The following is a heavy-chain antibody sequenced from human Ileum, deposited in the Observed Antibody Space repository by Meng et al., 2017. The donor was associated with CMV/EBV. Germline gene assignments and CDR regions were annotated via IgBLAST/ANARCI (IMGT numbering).Heavy chain of an antibody. CDR1: GGTFSNFP. Sequence: SVKVSCKASGGTFSNFPINWVRQAPGQGLEWVGGIIPIFGKTDYAQTFQGRVTITTDESTSTAYMELSSLRSEDTAVYYCARCYGSSWSTIIRNWFDPWGQGTLVTVSS. CDR2: IIPIFGKT. D-gene: IGHD6-13*01. V-gene: IGHV1-69*05. J-gene: IGHJ5*02. CDR3: ARCYGSSWSTIIRNWFDP.